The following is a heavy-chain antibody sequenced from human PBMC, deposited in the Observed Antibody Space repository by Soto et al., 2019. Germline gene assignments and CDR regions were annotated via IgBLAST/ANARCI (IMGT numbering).Heavy chain of an antibody. CDR3: ARKNWDHAFDI. J-gene: IGHJ3*02. CDR2: ISCNGGST. CDR1: EFTFSRYA. V-gene: IGHV3-64*01. Sequence: GGPLRLSCGGSEFTFSRYAMHWVRQPPGEGLESVSAISCNGGSTHYANSVKGRFTISSDNSKNPLYLQLVSLRAKASAVYYCARKNWDHAFDIWGQGTMVTVSS. D-gene: IGHD7-27*01.